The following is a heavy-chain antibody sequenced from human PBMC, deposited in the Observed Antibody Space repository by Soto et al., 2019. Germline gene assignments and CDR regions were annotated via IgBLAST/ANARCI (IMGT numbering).Heavy chain of an antibody. Sequence: EVQLVESGGGLVKPGGSLRLSCAASGFTFSNAWMNWVRQAPGKGLEWVGRIKSKTDGGTTDYAAPVQGRFTISRDDSKNTLCLQMNSLNIEDTALYYCPTDPTGGWFDPWGQGTLVTVSS. J-gene: IGHJ5*02. CDR1: GFTFSNAW. CDR3: PTDPTGGWFDP. CDR2: IKSKTDGGTT. D-gene: IGHD3-10*01. V-gene: IGHV3-15*07.